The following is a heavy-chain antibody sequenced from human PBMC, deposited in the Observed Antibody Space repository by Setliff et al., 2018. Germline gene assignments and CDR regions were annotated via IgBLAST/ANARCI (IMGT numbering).Heavy chain of an antibody. J-gene: IGHJ6*03. V-gene: IGHV4-61*09. CDR1: GGPISSSNYY. CDR2: IYTSGST. Sequence: LSLTCTVSGGPISSSNYYWSWFRQPPGKGLEWIGYIYTSGSTYYSPSLKSRVTISVDTSKNQFSLKLSSVTAADTAVYYCAKVPITKVYFYMDVWGKGTTVTVSS. CDR3: AKVPITKVYFYMDV. D-gene: IGHD3-10*01.